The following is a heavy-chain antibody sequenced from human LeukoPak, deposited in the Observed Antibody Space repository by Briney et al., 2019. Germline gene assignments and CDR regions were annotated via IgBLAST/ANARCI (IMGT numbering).Heavy chain of an antibody. CDR3: ARGEVYFDY. CDR1: GFTFSSYA. J-gene: IGHJ4*02. CDR2: ISDSGGST. Sequence: GGSLRLSCAASGFTFSSYAMSWVRQAPGKGLEWVSGISDSGGSTYYADSVKGRFTISRDNSKNTLYLQMNSLRAEDTAVYYCARGEVYFDYWGQGTLVTVSS. V-gene: IGHV3-23*01.